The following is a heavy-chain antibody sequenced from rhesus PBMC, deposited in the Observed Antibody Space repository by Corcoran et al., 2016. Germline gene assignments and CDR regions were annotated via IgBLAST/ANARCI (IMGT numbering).Heavy chain of an antibody. CDR3: ASGRPRWYFDY. CDR2: INGTSGST. J-gene: IGHJ4*01. CDR1: GASISSYW. V-gene: IGHV4-80*01. Sequence: QVQLQESGPGLVKPSETLSLTCAVSGASISSYWWNWIRQPPGKGLEWIGAINGTSGSTNYNPSLKSRVTISKAASKNQFSLKLSSVTAADTAVYYCASGRPRWYFDYWGQGVLVTVSS.